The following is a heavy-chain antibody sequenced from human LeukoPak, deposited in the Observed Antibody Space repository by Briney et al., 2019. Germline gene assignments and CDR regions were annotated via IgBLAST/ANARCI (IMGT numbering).Heavy chain of an antibody. CDR3: ARDPYNGRYGDYYYYYMDV. D-gene: IGHD1-26*01. CDR2: MTSSSSYI. J-gene: IGHJ6*03. V-gene: IGHV3-21*01. Sequence: GGSLRLSCAVSRVISRIDNTNWVRQPPGRGREWVSSMTSSSSYIYYADSGKGRFTIARDNAKNSLYLQMNSLRAEDTAVYYCARDPYNGRYGDYYYYYMDVWGKGTTVTISS. CDR1: RVISRIDN.